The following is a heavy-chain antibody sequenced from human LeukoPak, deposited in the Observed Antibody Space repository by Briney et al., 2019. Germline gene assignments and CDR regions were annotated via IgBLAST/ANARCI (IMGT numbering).Heavy chain of an antibody. D-gene: IGHD3-16*01. CDR1: GFTFSSYW. Sequence: GGSLRLSCAASGFTFSSYWMHWVRQAPGRGLMWVSRINSDGSTTSYADSVKGRFTISRDNAKNTLYLQMNSLRVEDTAVYYCTRINYGWGQGTLVTVSS. V-gene: IGHV3-74*01. CDR3: TRINYG. J-gene: IGHJ4*02. CDR2: INSDGSTT.